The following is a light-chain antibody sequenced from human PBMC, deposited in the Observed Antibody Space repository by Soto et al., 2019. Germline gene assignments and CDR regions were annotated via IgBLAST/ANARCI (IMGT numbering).Light chain of an antibody. V-gene: IGKV3-11*01. J-gene: IGKJ5*01. Sequence: EIVLRQSPATLSVSPGERATLSCRASQSVSSYLAWYQQKPGQAPRLLIYDASNRATGIPARFSGSGSGTDFTLTVSSLQAEDVAVYYCQQYYTTPITFGQGTRLGIK. CDR3: QQYYTTPIT. CDR1: QSVSSY. CDR2: DAS.